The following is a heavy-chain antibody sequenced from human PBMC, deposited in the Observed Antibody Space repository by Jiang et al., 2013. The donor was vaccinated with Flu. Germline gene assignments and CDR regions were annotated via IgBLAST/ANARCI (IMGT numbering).Heavy chain of an antibody. CDR1: GFSLSTSGMC. CDR3: ARLFYDSSGYHLFDY. D-gene: IGHD3-22*01. CDR2: IDWDDDK. Sequence: PTQTLTLTCTFSGFSLSTSGMCVSWIRQPPGKALEWLARIDWDDDKYYSTSLKTRLTISKDTSKNQVVLTMTNMDPVDTATYYCARLFYDSSGYHLFDYWGQGTLVTVSS. V-gene: IGHV2-70*11. J-gene: IGHJ4*02.